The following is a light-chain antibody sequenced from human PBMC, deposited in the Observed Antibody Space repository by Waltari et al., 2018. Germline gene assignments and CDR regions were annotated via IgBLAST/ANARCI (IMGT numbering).Light chain of an antibody. Sequence: ATLAGRASQRVRTYLAWYQQKPGQAPRLLIYGASTRATGIPDRFSGSGSGTDFSLTISRLEPEDAAVYYCQNHERLPATFGQGTKVEIK. V-gene: IGKV3-20*01. CDR1: QRVRTY. CDR2: GAS. CDR3: QNHERLPAT. J-gene: IGKJ1*01.